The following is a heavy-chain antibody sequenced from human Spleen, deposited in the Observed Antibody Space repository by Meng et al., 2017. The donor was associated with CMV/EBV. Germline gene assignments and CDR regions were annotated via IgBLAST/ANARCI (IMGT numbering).Heavy chain of an antibody. CDR2: ISGSGATI. J-gene: IGHJ4*02. Sequence: GGSLRLSCAASGFTFIDYSMSWIRQAPGKGLEWVSYISGSGATIYYADSVKGRFTISRDNAKNSVFLQMNSLRAEDTAVYYCARGGGYSYGYPPHYFDYWGQGTLVTVSS. V-gene: IGHV3-11*04. D-gene: IGHD5-18*01. CDR1: GFTFIDYS. CDR3: ARGGGYSYGYPPHYFDY.